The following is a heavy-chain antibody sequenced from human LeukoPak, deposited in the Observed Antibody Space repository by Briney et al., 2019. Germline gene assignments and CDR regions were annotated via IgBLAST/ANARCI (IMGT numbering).Heavy chain of an antibody. CDR2: IYPGDSDT. CDR3: ARPPTDAYDYFDY. Sequence: GESLKISCKGSGYSFTSYWIGWVRQMPGKGLEWMVIIYPGDSDTRYSPSFQGQVTISADKSISTAYLQWSSLKASDTAMYYCARPPTDAYDYFDYWGQGTLVTVSS. J-gene: IGHJ4*02. D-gene: IGHD5-24*01. V-gene: IGHV5-51*01. CDR1: GYSFTSYW.